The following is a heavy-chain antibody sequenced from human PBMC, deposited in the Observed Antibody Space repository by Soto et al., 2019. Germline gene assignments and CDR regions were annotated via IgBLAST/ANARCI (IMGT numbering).Heavy chain of an antibody. CDR1: GASITGSSY. Sequence: QVQLQESGPGLMKPSETLSLTCTVSGASITGSSYWSWIRQPAGKGLEWIGRFSLSGTTSYNPSLRSRVTMSADVSKNQFSRRLTSVTAADTALYDCARGMTPPGAPAWYYFDSWGQGTLVTVSS. CDR3: ARGMTPPGAPAWYYFDS. J-gene: IGHJ4*02. CDR2: FSLSGTT. V-gene: IGHV4-4*07. D-gene: IGHD2-8*02.